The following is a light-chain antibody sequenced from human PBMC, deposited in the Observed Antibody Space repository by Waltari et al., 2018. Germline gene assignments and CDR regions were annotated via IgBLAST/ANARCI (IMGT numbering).Light chain of an antibody. CDR2: KAS. CDR3: QQYNTVSFT. Sequence: DIQMTQSPSTLSASVGDRVTITCRASQSISRFLAWYQSKPGKAPKLLISKASSLETGVPSRFSGSGCGTDFTLTINGLQPDDFGTYYCQQYNTVSFTFGQGTKLEIK. CDR1: QSISRF. J-gene: IGKJ2*01. V-gene: IGKV1-5*03.